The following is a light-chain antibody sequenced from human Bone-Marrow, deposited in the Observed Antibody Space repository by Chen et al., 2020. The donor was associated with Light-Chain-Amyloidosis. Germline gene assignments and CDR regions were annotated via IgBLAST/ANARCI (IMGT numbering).Light chain of an antibody. Sequence: QSALTQPASVSGSPGQSITISCAGTSSDVGSYNLVSWYQQPPGKAPKLMIYEGSKRPSGVSNRFSGSKSGNTASLTISGLQADDEADYYCCSYAGSSTFVVFGGGTKLTVL. V-gene: IGLV2-23*01. CDR3: CSYAGSSTFVV. CDR2: EGS. CDR1: SSDVGSYNL. J-gene: IGLJ2*01.